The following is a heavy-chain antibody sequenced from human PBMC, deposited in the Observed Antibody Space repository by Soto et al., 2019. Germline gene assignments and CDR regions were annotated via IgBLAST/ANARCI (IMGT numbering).Heavy chain of an antibody. J-gene: IGHJ5*02. V-gene: IGHV3-23*01. CDR1: GFSFSTYA. D-gene: IGHD2-2*01. Sequence: EVQLLESGGGLVQPGGSLRLSCAVSGFSFSTYAMSWVRQAPGKGLEWVSGISAGGGNTYYADSVRGRFTISRDNSKDTLYLKITGLRAEDTAFYYGEKHAEYQLVSWFDPWGQGTLVTVSS. CDR3: EKHAEYQLVSWFDP. CDR2: ISAGGGNT.